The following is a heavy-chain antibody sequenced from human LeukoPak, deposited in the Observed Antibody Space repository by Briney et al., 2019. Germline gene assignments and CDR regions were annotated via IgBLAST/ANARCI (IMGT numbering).Heavy chain of an antibody. J-gene: IGHJ3*02. V-gene: IGHV4-38-2*02. CDR2: IYRSGSI. Sequence: SETLSLTCTVSGYSISNDYFWGWIRQPPGKGLECIGTIYRSGSIYYNPSLKGRVTISVDTSKNQFSLKLSSVTAADTAVYYCARRGGGITIFGVVRYYDAFDIWGQGTMVTVSS. CDR3: ARRGGGITIFGVVRYYDAFDI. CDR1: GYSISNDYF. D-gene: IGHD3-3*01.